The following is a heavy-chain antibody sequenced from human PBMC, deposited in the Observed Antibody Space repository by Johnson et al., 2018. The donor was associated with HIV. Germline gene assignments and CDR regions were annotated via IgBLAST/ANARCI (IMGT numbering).Heavy chain of an antibody. D-gene: IGHD6-6*01. CDR1: GFTFSSYW. Sequence: EVQLVESGGGLVQPGGSLRLSCAATGFTFSSYWMHWVRQAPGKGLVWVSRINSDGSSTRYADSVKGRCTISRDNAKNTLYLQMNSLRAEYTAVYYCARDRKWVAARSGDAFDIWDQGTMVTVSS. CDR3: ARDRKWVAARSGDAFDI. V-gene: IGHV3-74*01. J-gene: IGHJ3*02. CDR2: INSDGSST.